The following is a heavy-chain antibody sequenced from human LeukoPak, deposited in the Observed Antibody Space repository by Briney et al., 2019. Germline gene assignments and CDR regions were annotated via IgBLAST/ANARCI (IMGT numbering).Heavy chain of an antibody. CDR3: ARDGGRDGYLIWAFDY. CDR2: INTNTGNP. D-gene: IGHD5-24*01. J-gene: IGHJ4*02. V-gene: IGHV7-4-1*02. CDR1: GYTFTSYA. Sequence: ASVKVSCKASGYTFTSYAMNWVRQAPGQGLEWMGWINTNTGNPTYAQGFTGRFVFSLDTSVSTAYLQISSLKAEDTAVYYCARDGGRDGYLIWAFDYWGQGTLVTVSS.